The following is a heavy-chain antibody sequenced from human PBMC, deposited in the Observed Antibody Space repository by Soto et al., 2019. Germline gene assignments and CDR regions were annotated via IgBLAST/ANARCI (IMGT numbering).Heavy chain of an antibody. CDR3: ARANYGDPCWMDV. D-gene: IGHD4-17*01. J-gene: IGHJ6*04. V-gene: IGHV4-59*01. CDR2: IYYSGST. Sequence: SETLSLTCTVSGGSISSYYWSWIRQPPGKGLEWIGYIYYSGSTNYNPSLKSRVTISVDTSKNQFSLKLSSVTAADTAVYYCARANYGDPCWMDVWGKGTTVTVSS. CDR1: GGSISSYY.